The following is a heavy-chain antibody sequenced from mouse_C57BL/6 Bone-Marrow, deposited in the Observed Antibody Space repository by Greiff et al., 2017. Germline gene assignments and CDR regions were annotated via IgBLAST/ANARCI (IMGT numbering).Heavy chain of an antibody. CDR1: GFNIKDDY. CDR2: IDPENGDT. V-gene: IGHV14-4*01. J-gene: IGHJ3*01. D-gene: IGHD2-5*01. Sequence: EVHLVESGAELVRPGASVKLSCTASGFNIKDDYMHWVKQRPEQGLEWIGWIDPENGDTEYASKFQGKATITADTSSNTAYLQLSSLTSEDTAVYYCTIYYSKAWCAYWGQGTLVTVSA. CDR3: TIYYSKAWCAY.